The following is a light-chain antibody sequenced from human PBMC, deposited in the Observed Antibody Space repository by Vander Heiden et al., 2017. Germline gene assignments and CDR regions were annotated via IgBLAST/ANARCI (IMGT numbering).Light chain of an antibody. CDR3: QQEDNSPNT. J-gene: IGKJ4*01. CDR2: WAS. V-gene: IGKV4-1*01. CDR1: QSVLYNSNNKNY. Sequence: DIVMTQSPDSLAVSLGERATINCKSDQSVLYNSNNKNYLAWYQQKPGQPPKLLIYWASARESGVPDRFSGSGSGADFTLTISSLQTEDVAVYYCQQEDNSPNTFGGGTKVEIK.